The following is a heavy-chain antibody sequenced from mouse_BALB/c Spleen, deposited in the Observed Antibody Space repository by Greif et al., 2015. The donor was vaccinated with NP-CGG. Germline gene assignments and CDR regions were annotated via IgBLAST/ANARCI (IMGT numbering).Heavy chain of an antibody. V-gene: IGHV1-82*01. CDR3: ARGKTTAAWFAY. CDR1: GYAFSSSW. J-gene: IGHJ3*01. D-gene: IGHD1-2*01. CDR2: IYPGDGDT. Sequence: VQLQQSGPELVKPGASVKISCKASGYAFSSSWMNWVKQRPGQGLEWIGRIYPGDGDTNYNGKFKGEATLTADKSSSTAYMQLSSLTSVDSAVYFCARGKTTAAWFAYWGQGTLVTVSA.